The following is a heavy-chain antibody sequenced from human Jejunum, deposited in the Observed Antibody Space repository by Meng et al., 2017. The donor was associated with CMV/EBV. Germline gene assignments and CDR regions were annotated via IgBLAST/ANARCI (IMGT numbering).Heavy chain of an antibody. D-gene: IGHD2-21*02. Sequence: FGNSGMNWVRQAPGKGLEWVSCMRYDGKTTYYADSVKGRFTISRDNSKNTVYLQMNSLRPEDTAVYFCAKDHDFVTGKNYHYAMDVWGQGTTVTVSS. CDR1: FGNSG. V-gene: IGHV3-30*02. J-gene: IGHJ6*02. CDR3: AKDHDFVTGKNYHYAMDV. CDR2: MRYDGKTT.